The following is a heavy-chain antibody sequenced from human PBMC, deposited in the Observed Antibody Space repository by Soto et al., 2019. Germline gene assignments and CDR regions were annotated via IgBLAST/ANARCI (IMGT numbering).Heavy chain of an antibody. J-gene: IGHJ4*02. D-gene: IGHD2-15*01. CDR1: GGSISSYY. V-gene: IGHV4-59*08. CDR2: IYYSGST. CDR3: ARRSGRGYCSGGSCYTEYYFDY. Sequence: SETLSLTCTVSGGSISSYYWSWIRQPPGKGLEWIGYIYYSGSTNYNPSLKSRVTISVDTSKNQFSLKLSSVTAADTAVYYCARRSGRGYCSGGSCYTEYYFDYWGQGTLVTVSS.